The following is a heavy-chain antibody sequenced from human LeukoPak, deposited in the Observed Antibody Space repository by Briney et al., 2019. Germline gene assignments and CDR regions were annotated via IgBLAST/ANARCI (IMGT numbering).Heavy chain of an antibody. CDR1: GFTFSSYW. CDR2: INSDGRST. J-gene: IGHJ6*02. CDR3: AKYLYQNYYYGMDV. Sequence: PGGSLRLSCAASGFTFSSYWMHWVRQAPGKGLVWVSRINSDGRSTIYADSVKARFTISRDNARNTLYLQMNSLRAEDTAVYSCAKYLYQNYYYGMDVWGQGTTVTVSS. D-gene: IGHD2-2*01. V-gene: IGHV3-74*01.